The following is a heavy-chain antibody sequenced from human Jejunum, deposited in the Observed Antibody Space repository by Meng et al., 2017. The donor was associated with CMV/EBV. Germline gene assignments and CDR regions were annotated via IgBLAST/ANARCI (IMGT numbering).Heavy chain of an antibody. CDR1: FTFTNHW. J-gene: IGHJ4*02. CDR3: ARVERSDDSRYRPFDY. D-gene: IGHD3-16*01. Sequence: FTFTNHWMTPFRPIPGGGLDWVPTIKQDGSERASLASVQRRFPISRDNAKHSLSLQMNSPRIEDTGIYYCARVERSDDSRYRPFDYWGQGSLVTVSS. V-gene: IGHV3-7*01. CDR2: IKQDGSER.